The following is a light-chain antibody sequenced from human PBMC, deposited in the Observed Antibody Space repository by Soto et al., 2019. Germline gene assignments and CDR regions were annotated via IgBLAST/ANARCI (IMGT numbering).Light chain of an antibody. V-gene: IGKV3-20*01. Sequence: EIVLTQSPGTLSLSPGERATVSCRASQSVSSSYLAWYQQKPGQAPRLLIYGASSRATGIPDRFSGSGSGTDFTLTISSLQPEDFATYYCQQSYSTWTFGQGTKVDIK. J-gene: IGKJ1*01. CDR2: GAS. CDR3: QQSYSTWT. CDR1: QSVSSSY.